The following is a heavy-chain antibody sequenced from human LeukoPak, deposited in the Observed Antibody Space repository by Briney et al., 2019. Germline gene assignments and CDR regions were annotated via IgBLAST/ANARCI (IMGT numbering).Heavy chain of an antibody. Sequence: GGFLRLSCAASGFTFSSYAMSWVRQAPGKGLEWVSAISGSGGSTYYADSVKGRFTISRDNSKNTLYLQMNSLRAEDTAVYYCAKGRPYCSSTSCYTNYYYYYGMDVWGQGTTVTVSS. CDR2: ISGSGGST. D-gene: IGHD2-2*02. CDR3: AKGRPYCSSTSCYTNYYYYYGMDV. J-gene: IGHJ6*02. CDR1: GFTFSSYA. V-gene: IGHV3-23*01.